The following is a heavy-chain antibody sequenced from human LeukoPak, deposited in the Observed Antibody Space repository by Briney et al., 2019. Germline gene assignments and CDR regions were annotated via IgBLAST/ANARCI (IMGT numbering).Heavy chain of an antibody. J-gene: IGHJ4*02. CDR1: GYSISSGYY. CDR3: AKDLNYYASGNLFDY. V-gene: IGHV4-38-2*02. CDR2: IYHSGST. Sequence: SETLSLTCTVSGYSISSGYYWGWIRQPPGKGLEWIGNIYHSGSTYYNPSLKGRVTISVDTSKNQFSLKMRFVTAADTAVYYCAKDLNYYASGNLFDYWGQGTLVTVSS. D-gene: IGHD3-10*01.